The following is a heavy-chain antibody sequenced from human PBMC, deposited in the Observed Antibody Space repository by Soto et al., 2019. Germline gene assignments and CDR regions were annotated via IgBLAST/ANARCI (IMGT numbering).Heavy chain of an antibody. V-gene: IGHV4-31*03. D-gene: IGHD3-9*01. CDR1: GGSISSGGYY. CDR2: IYYSGST. Sequence: SATLALTSTVSGGSISSGGYYWSWIRQHPGKGLEWIGYIYYSGSTYYNPSLKSRVTISVDTSKNQFSLKLSSVTAADTAVYYCARDILTGYFSSSNGWFDPWGQGTLVTVSS. J-gene: IGHJ5*02. CDR3: ARDILTGYFSSSNGWFDP.